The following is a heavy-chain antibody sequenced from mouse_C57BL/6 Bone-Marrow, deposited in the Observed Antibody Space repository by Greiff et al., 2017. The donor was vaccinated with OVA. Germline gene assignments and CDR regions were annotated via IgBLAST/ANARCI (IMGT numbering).Heavy chain of an antibody. CDR1: GFTFTDYY. CDR2: IRNKANGYTT. D-gene: IGHD2-4*01. J-gene: IGHJ1*03. Sequence: EVMLVESGGGLVQPGGSLSLSCAASGFTFTDYYMSWVRQPPGKALEWLGFIRNKANGYTTEYSASVKGRFTISRDNSQSILYLQMNALRAEDSATYYCARSFYDYDGYWYFDVWGTGTTVTASS. CDR3: ARSFYDYDGYWYFDV. V-gene: IGHV7-3*01.